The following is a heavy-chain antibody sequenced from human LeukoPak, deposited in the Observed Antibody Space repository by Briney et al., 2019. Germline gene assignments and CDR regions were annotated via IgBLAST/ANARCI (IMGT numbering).Heavy chain of an antibody. CDR2: INSDGSST. CDR1: GFTFSNYW. D-gene: IGHD4-17*01. Sequence: SGGSLRLSCAASGFTFSNYWMHWVRQAPGKGLVWVSRINSDGSSTNYADSVKGRFTISRDSAKNTLYLQMNSLRAEDTAVYYCARGCYGDYVCLDYWGQGTLVTVSS. CDR3: ARGCYGDYVCLDY. V-gene: IGHV3-74*01. J-gene: IGHJ4*02.